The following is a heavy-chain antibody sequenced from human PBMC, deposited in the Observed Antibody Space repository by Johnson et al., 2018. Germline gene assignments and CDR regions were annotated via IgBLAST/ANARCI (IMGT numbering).Heavy chain of an antibody. CDR3: AKDRPPALDAYYYYGMDV. J-gene: IGHJ6*02. Sequence: QLVESGGGVVQPGRSLRLSCEASGFTFSSYGMHWVRQAPGKGLEWVAVISYDGSNKFYADSVKGRFTISRDNSKNTLYLQMNSLRAEDTAVYYCAKDRPPALDAYYYYGMDVWGQGTTVTVSS. D-gene: IGHD2-8*01. CDR2: ISYDGSNK. V-gene: IGHV3-30*18. CDR1: GFTFSSYG.